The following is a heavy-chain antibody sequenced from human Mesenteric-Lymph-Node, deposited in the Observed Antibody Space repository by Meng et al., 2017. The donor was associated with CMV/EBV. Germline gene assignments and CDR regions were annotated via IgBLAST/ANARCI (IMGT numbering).Heavy chain of an antibody. J-gene: IGHJ6*02. D-gene: IGHD3-3*01. CDR3: ARDPPSIVRITIFGVVKNYYSMDV. V-gene: IGHV4-39*07. Sequence: SETLSPTCIVSGASISSSSSYWGWLRQPPGKGLEWIGSIFYSGSTHYNPSLKSRVTISVDTSKNQFSLKLSSVTAADTAVYYCARDPPSIVRITIFGVVKNYYSMDVWGQGTTVTVSS. CDR2: IFYSGST. CDR1: GASISSSSSY.